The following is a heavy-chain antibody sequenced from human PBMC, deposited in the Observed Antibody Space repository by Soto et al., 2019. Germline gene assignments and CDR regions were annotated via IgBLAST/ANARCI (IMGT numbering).Heavy chain of an antibody. CDR3: AAVRLSGSSL. CDR2: IVVRSGDT. V-gene: IGHV1-58*01. Sequence: SVKVSCKTSGFLFSSSAVHWVRQSRGQHLEWIGWIVVRSGDTNYAHSFQDRVTITRDMSTSTAYMKLSSLRSEDTAMYYCAAVRLSGSSLWGQGTMVTVSS. D-gene: IGHD5-12*01. J-gene: IGHJ3*01. CDR1: GFLFSSSA.